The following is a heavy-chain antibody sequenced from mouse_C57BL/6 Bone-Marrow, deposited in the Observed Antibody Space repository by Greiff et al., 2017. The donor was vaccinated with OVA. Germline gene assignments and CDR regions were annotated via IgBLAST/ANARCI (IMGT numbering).Heavy chain of an antibody. CDR1: GFNIKDDY. CDR3: TTGLRRSMDY. Sequence: VQLQQSGAELVRPGASVKLSCTASGFNIKDDYMHWVKQRPEQGLEWIGWIDPENGDTEYASKFQGNATITADTSSNTAYLQLSSLTSEDTAVYYCTTGLRRSMDYWGQGTSVTVSS. J-gene: IGHJ4*01. CDR2: IDPENGDT. V-gene: IGHV14-4*01. D-gene: IGHD2-4*01.